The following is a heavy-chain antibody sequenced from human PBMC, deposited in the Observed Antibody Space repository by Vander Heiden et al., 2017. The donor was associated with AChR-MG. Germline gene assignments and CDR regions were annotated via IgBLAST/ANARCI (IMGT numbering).Heavy chain of an antibody. CDR2: IYYSGST. Sequence: QLQLQESGPGLVKPSETRSITCTVPGGAIRGSSYYWGGTRQPPGKGLEWIGSIYYSGSTYYNPSLKSRVTISVDTSKNQFSLKLSSVTAADTAVYYCARRKSGNYYYGMDVWGQGTTVTVSS. CDR1: GGAIRGSSYY. J-gene: IGHJ6*02. CDR3: ARRKSGNYYYGMDV. V-gene: IGHV4-39*01.